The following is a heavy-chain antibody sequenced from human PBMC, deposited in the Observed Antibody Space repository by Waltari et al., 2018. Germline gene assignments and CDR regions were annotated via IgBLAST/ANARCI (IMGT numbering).Heavy chain of an antibody. J-gene: IGHJ3*02. V-gene: IGHV4-59*01. D-gene: IGHD1-26*01. CDR1: GGSISSYY. CDR2: IYYSGST. Sequence: QVQLQESGPGLVKPSETLSLTCTVSGGSISSYYWRWTRQPPGKGLEWIGYIYYSGSTNYNPSLKSRVTISVDTSKNQFSLKLSSVTAADTAVYYCAREGWELHDAFDIWGQGTMVTVSS. CDR3: AREGWELHDAFDI.